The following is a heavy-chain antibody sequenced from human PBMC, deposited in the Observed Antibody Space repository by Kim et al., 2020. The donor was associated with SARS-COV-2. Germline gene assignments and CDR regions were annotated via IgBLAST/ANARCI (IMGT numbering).Heavy chain of an antibody. V-gene: IGHV4-59*08. CDR1: AVSISNYY. D-gene: IGHD1-26*01. CDR3: PRPASESYRSCVAFDI. J-gene: IGHJ3*02. Sequence: SETLSLTCTVSAVSISNYYWTSIRQPPGKALECIGYVYYSGSTNYTPPLKILVTMSVDTSKNQFSLKLSSVTAADAAAYYGPRPASESYRSCVAFDIWG. CDR2: VYYSGST.